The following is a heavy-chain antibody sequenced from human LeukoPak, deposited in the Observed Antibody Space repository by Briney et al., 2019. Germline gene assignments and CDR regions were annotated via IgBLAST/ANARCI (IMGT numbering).Heavy chain of an antibody. CDR1: GYSISSGHY. J-gene: IGHJ4*02. V-gene: IGHV4-38-2*02. D-gene: IGHD6-19*01. Sequence: PSETLSLTCTVSGYSISSGHYWGWIRQPPGKGLQWIGSISQSGSTYSNPSLKSRVTMSVDTSKNQSSLKLSSVTAADTAVYYCARPLAVAGSFDYWGQGTLVTVSS. CDR3: ARPLAVAGSFDY. CDR2: ISQSGST.